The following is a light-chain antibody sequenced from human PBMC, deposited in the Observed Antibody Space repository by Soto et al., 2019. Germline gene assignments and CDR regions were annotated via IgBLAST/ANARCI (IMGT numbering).Light chain of an antibody. V-gene: IGLV1-44*01. CDR2: RND. CDR3: AAWDDSLNSVV. CDR1: SSNIGSNT. J-gene: IGLJ2*01. Sequence: QLVLTQPPSASGTPGQRVTISCSGGSSNIGSNTVNWYRHLPGTAPKLLTYRNDQRPSGVPDRFSGSKSGTSASLAISGLQSEDEADYYCAAWDDSLNSVVFGGGTKVTVL.